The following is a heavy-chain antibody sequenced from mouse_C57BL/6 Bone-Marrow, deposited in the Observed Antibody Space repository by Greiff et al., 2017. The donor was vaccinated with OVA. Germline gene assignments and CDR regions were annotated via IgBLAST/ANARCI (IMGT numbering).Heavy chain of an antibody. J-gene: IGHJ2*01. CDR2: IYPGSGST. V-gene: IGHV1-55*01. CDR1: RYTFTSYW. Sequence: QVQLQQPGAELVKPGASVKMSCKASRYTFTSYWITWVKQRPGQGLEWIGDIYPGSGSTNYNEKFKSKATLTVDTSSSTAYMQLSSLTSEDSSVYYCARHYGSRKDFDYWGQGTTLTVSS. CDR3: ARHYGSRKDFDY. D-gene: IGHD1-1*01.